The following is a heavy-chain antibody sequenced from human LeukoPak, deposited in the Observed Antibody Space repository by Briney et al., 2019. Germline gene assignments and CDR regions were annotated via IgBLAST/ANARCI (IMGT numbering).Heavy chain of an antibody. J-gene: IGHJ4*02. V-gene: IGHV3-48*01. CDR1: GFTFSSYS. D-gene: IGHD3-22*01. Sequence: GGTLRLSCAASGFTFSSYSMNWVRQAPGKGLEWVSYISSSSSTIYYADSVKGRFTISRDNAKNSLYLQMNSLRAEDTAVYYCARSDSSGYYYSWGQGTLVTVSS. CDR2: ISSSSSTI. CDR3: ARSDSSGYYYS.